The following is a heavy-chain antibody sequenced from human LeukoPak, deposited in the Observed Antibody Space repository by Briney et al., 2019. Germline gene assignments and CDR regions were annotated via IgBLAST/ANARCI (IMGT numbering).Heavy chain of an antibody. CDR3: ATNEGTDIVEIPATPYYYYYMDV. D-gene: IGHD2-15*01. CDR1: GGTFSRYA. CDR2: FMPILGTT. J-gene: IGHJ6*03. V-gene: IGHV1-69*06. Sequence: GASVKVSCKASGGTFSRYAISWVRQAPGQGLEWMGGFMPILGTTNYAQKFQGRVTIIADKSTNTAYMELSSLRSEDTAVYYCATNEGTDIVEIPATPYYYYYMDVWGKGTTVTVSS.